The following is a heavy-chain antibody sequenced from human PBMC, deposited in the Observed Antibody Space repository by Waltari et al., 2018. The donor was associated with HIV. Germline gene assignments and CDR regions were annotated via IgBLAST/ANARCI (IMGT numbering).Heavy chain of an antibody. Sequence: EVQLLASGGGLVQPGGSLRLSCSASGFTFSHYAMNWVRPAPGEGLEWVSAIRDGGFSTYYADSVKGRFTISRDNSKDTLYLKMNSLRAEETAVYYCAKDFLGGGGGDYWGQGTLVTVSS. CDR1: GFTFSHYA. D-gene: IGHD2-15*01. V-gene: IGHV3-23*01. CDR2: IRDGGFST. J-gene: IGHJ4*02. CDR3: AKDFLGGGGGDY.